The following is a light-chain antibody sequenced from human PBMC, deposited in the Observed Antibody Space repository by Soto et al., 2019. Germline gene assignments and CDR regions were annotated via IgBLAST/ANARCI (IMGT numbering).Light chain of an antibody. J-gene: IGKJ2*01. CDR3: QQYGSSPPYT. CDR2: GAS. CDR1: QSVSSSY. Sequence: EIVLTQSPGTLSLSPGERATLSCRASQSVSSSYLAWYQQKPGQAPRLLIYGASSRATGIPDRFSGSGSGTDFTLTISRLEPEAFAVYYGQQYGSSPPYTVGQGTKMEIK. V-gene: IGKV3-20*01.